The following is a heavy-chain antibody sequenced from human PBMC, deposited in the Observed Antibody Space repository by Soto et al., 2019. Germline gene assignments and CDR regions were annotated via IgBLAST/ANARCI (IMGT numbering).Heavy chain of an antibody. Sequence: EVQLVESGGGLVKPGGSLRLSCAASGFTFSSYSMNWVRQAPGKGLEWVSSISSSSSYINYADSLQGRFTISRDNARNSLYLQMNSLRAEDTAVYYCARGLAWPNYMDVWGKGTTVTVSS. J-gene: IGHJ6*03. D-gene: IGHD3-3*01. CDR2: ISSSSSYI. CDR3: ARGLAWPNYMDV. V-gene: IGHV3-21*01. CDR1: GFTFSSYS.